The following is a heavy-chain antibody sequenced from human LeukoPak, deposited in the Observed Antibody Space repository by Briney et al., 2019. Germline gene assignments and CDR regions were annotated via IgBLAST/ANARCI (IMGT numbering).Heavy chain of an antibody. J-gene: IGHJ4*02. V-gene: IGHV4-39*07. CDR3: AREVPSNSGPHFDN. CDR2: IYYSGRT. CDR1: GGTISRSNHY. D-gene: IGHD4-11*01. Sequence: SETLSLTCRVSGGTISRSNHYWVWIRQPPGKGLEWIGSIYYSGRTYNNPSLRSRVTISIDPSKNQFSLKLSSMAAADAAVYFWAREVPSNSGPHFDNWGQGTLVTVFS.